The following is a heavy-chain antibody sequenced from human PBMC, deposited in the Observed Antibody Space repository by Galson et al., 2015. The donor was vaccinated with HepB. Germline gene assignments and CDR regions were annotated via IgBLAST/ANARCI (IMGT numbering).Heavy chain of an antibody. J-gene: IGHJ4*02. CDR3: ARVDESSGYYPYYFDY. D-gene: IGHD3-22*01. CDR1: GFTFSSYN. CDR2: ISSSSSTI. V-gene: IGHV3-48*01. Sequence: SLRLSCAASGFTFSSYNMNWVRQAPGKGLEWISHISSSSSTIYYVDSVKGRFTISRDNAKNSLYLQMNSLRAEDTAVYYCARVDESSGYYPYYFDYWGQGTLVTVSS.